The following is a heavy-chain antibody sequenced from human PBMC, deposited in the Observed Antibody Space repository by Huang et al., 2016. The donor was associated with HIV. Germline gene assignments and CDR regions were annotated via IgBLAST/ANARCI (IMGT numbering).Heavy chain of an antibody. V-gene: IGHV4-39*01. CDR1: GVSVTRSPWY. CDR3: ARDIAIFGEPLDS. CDR2: IKYDGST. Sequence: QPRLQESGPGLVKPSETLSLTCTVSGVSVTRSPWYWGWVRPSPGKGLEWIASIKYDGSTYYKSSLKSRLTTSLDTSKNQFSLKRTSVTAADTAVYFCARDIAIFGEPLDSWGQGTAVTVSS. D-gene: IGHD3-3*01. J-gene: IGHJ4*02.